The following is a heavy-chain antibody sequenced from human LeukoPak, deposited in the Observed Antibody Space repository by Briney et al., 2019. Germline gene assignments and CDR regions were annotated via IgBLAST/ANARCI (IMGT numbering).Heavy chain of an antibody. CDR1: GGTFSSYA. CDR3: ARDRENIMIPLDP. CDR2: IIPIFGIA. Sequence: ASVKVSCKASGGTFSSYAISWVRQAPGQGLEWMGRIIPIFGIANYAQKFQGRVTITADKSTSTAYMELSSLRSEDTAVYCCARDRENIMIPLDPWGQGTLVTVSS. J-gene: IGHJ5*02. V-gene: IGHV1-69*04. D-gene: IGHD3-16*01.